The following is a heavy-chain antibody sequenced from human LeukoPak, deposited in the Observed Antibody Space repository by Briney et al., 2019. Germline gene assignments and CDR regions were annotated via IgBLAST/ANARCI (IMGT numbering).Heavy chain of an antibody. CDR3: ARHGSWSFDY. CDR2: ITSGSGSSV. CDR1: GFTFSSHA. J-gene: IGHJ4*02. D-gene: IGHD6-13*01. V-gene: IGHV3-23*01. Sequence: RGSLRLSCAASGFTFSSHAMSWVRQAPGKGLEWVSAITSGSGSSVYYTDSLKGRLTISRDNSKNTLYLQMNSLRAEDTAVYYCARHGSWSFDYWGQGTLVTVSA.